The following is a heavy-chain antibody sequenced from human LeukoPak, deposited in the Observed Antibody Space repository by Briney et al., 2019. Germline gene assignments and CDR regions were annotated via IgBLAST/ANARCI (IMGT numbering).Heavy chain of an antibody. CDR3: ARAPYGNYGTLDY. Sequence: GGSLRLSCAASGFTFDDYTMHWVRQAPGKGLDWVSLISWDGTRIYYADSVKGRFTISRDNSKTSLYLQMNSLRTEDTALYYCARAPYGNYGTLDYWGQGTLVTVSS. CDR2: ISWDGTRI. V-gene: IGHV3-43*01. D-gene: IGHD4-11*01. CDR1: GFTFDDYT. J-gene: IGHJ4*02.